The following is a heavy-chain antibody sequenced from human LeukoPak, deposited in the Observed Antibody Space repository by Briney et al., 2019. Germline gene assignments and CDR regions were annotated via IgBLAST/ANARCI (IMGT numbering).Heavy chain of an antibody. D-gene: IGHD6-13*01. CDR2: ISAYNGNT. CDR3: ARGSSRSFYYYYYYMDV. J-gene: IGHJ6*03. V-gene: IGHV1-18*01. Sequence: ASVKVSCKASGYTFTSYDINWVRQATGQGLEWMGWISAYNGNTNYAQKLQGRVTMTTDTSTSTAYMELRSLRSDDTAVYYCARGSSRSFYYYYYYMDVWGKGTTVTVSS. CDR1: GYTFTSYD.